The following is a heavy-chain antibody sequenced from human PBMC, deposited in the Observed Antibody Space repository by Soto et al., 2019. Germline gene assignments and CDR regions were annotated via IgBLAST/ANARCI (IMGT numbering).Heavy chain of an antibody. Sequence: EVQLVESGGGLVKPGGSLRLSCAPSGFTFTRYSMNWVRQAPGKGLEWVSSISSTTNYIYYVDSMKGRVTISRDTTKNSLYLEMNGLRADDRAVYYCARESEDLTSTFDYWGQGTLVTVSS. CDR3: ARESEDLTSTFDY. V-gene: IGHV3-21*06. CDR2: ISSTTNYI. J-gene: IGHJ4*02. CDR1: GFTFTRYS.